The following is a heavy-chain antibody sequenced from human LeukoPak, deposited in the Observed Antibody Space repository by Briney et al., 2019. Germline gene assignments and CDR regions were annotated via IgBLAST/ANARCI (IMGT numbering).Heavy chain of an antibody. CDR2: ISDSGGGT. D-gene: IGHD4-17*01. V-gene: IGHV3-23*01. CDR3: AVTTGGYFDY. Sequence: GGSLRLSCVASGFTFSGCAMSWVRQTPRKGLEWLSAISDSGGGTYYADSVKGRFTVSRDNAKNTLYLQMHSLRAEDTALYYCAVTTGGYFDYWGQGALVTVSS. J-gene: IGHJ4*02. CDR1: GFTFSGCA.